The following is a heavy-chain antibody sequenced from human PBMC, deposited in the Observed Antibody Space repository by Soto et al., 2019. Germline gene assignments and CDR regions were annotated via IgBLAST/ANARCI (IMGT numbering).Heavy chain of an antibody. CDR1: GFTFSSYA. CDR2: ISGSGGST. Sequence: EVQLLESGGGLVQPGGSLRLSCAASGFTFSSYAMSWVRQAPGKGLAWVSAISGSGGSTYYADSVKGRFTISRDNSKNTLYLQMNSLRAEDTAVYYCAKGGIGSSRWNMDVWGQGTTVTVSS. V-gene: IGHV3-23*01. CDR3: AKGGIGSSRWNMDV. J-gene: IGHJ6*02. D-gene: IGHD6-6*01.